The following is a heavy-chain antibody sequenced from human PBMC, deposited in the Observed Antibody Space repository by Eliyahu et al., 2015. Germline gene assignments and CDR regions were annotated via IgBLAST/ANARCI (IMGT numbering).Heavy chain of an antibody. Sequence: QVQLVQSGAEVKKPGASVKVSCKASGYPFPSYYIHWVRQAPGQGPEWMGIINPNAAGTTFAQRFQGRITMTRDTSTSTVYMELSSLRSEDTAVYYCARGVPAYGDFYFDSWGQGTLVTVSS. CDR1: GYPFPSYY. J-gene: IGHJ4*02. CDR3: ARGVPAYGDFYFDS. D-gene: IGHD4-17*01. V-gene: IGHV1-46*01. CDR2: INPNAAGT.